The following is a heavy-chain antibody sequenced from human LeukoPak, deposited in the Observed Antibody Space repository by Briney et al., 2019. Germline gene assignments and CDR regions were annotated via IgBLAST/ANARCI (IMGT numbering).Heavy chain of an antibody. V-gene: IGHV3-7*03. CDR1: GFTFNKYW. Sequence: GGSLRLSCAAPGFTFNKYWMAWVRQAPGKGLEWVANIKNDGSETNYVDSVKGRFTISRDNAKDSLSLQMNSLSVEDTAIYYCARDGSSGWYGRLDQWGQGSLVTVSS. CDR3: ARDGSSGWYGRLDQ. J-gene: IGHJ5*02. CDR2: IKNDGSET. D-gene: IGHD6-19*01.